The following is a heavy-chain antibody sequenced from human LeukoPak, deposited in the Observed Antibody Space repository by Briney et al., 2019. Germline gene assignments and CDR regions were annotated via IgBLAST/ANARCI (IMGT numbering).Heavy chain of an antibody. CDR3: TTEGVLLWFGDLLNFDY. CDR1: GFTFSNAW. CDR2: IKSKTDGGTT. V-gene: IGHV3-15*01. J-gene: IGHJ4*02. Sequence: GGSLRLSCAASGFTFSNAWMSWVRQAPGKGLEWVGRIKSKTDGGTTEYAAPVKGRFTISRDDSNNTLYLQMNSLKTEDTAVYYCTTEGVLLWFGDLLNFDYWGQGTLVTVSS. D-gene: IGHD3-10*01.